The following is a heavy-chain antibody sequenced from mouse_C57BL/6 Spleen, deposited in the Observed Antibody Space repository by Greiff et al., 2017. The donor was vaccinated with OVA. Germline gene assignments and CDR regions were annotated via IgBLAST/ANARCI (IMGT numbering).Heavy chain of an antibody. CDR1: GYAFTNYL. Sequence: VQLQQSGAELVRPGTSVKVSCKASGYAFTNYLIEWVKQRPGQGLEWIGVINPGSGGTNYNEKFKGKATLTADKSSSTAYMQLSSLTSEDSAVYVCARGYDYNYWGQGTTLTVSS. J-gene: IGHJ2*01. CDR3: ARGYDYNY. D-gene: IGHD2-4*01. V-gene: IGHV1-54*01. CDR2: INPGSGGT.